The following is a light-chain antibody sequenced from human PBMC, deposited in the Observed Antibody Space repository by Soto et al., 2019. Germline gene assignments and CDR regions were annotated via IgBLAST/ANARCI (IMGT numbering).Light chain of an antibody. CDR3: QSYDSSLSGAV. CDR1: SSNIGAGYD. CDR2: GNS. J-gene: IGLJ7*01. V-gene: IGLV1-40*01. Sequence: QSVLTQPPSVSGAPGQRVTISCTGRSSNIGAGYDVHWYQQLPGTAPKLLIYGNSNRPSGVPDRFSVSKSGTSASLAITGLQAEDEADYYCQSYDSSLSGAVFGGGPQLTVL.